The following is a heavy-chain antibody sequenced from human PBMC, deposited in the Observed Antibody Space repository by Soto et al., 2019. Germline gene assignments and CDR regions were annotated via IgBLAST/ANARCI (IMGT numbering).Heavy chain of an antibody. CDR1: GFSVGDYS. CDR3: ATWAIAVGGEGF. CDR2: ISSTGDLT. V-gene: IGHV3-48*02. Sequence: GGSLRLSCTASGFSVGDYSVNWVRQAPGKGLEWISYISSTGDLTLYADSVKGRFTIARDIAKNSLYLQMDSLRDEDSAVYYCATWAIAVGGEGFWGQGSLVTVSS. D-gene: IGHD4-17*01. J-gene: IGHJ4*02.